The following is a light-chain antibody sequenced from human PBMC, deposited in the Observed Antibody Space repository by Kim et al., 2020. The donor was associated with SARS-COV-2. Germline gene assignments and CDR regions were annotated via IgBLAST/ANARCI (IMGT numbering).Light chain of an antibody. Sequence: QTPTLTCTGNSNIVGNQGAAWLQQHQGHPPKLLSYRNNNRPSGISERFSASRSGNTASLTITGLQPEDEADYYCSALDSSLSAVVFGGGTQLTVL. CDR3: SALDSSLSAVV. J-gene: IGLJ2*01. CDR1: SNIVGNQG. CDR2: RNN. V-gene: IGLV10-54*02.